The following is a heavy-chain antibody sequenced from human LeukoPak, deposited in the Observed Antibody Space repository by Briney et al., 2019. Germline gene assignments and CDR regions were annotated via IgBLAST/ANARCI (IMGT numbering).Heavy chain of an antibody. J-gene: IGHJ4*02. CDR1: GFIFSSHG. CDR3: LRGDRRDY. CDR2: ISPSGDIT. Sequence: GGSPRLSCAASGFIFSSHGMNWVRQAPGKGLEWVSGISPSGDITYYADSVKGRFTISRDNSKNTVYLQMDSLRFEDAAVYYCLRGDRRDYWGQGTLVTVSS. V-gene: IGHV3-23*01.